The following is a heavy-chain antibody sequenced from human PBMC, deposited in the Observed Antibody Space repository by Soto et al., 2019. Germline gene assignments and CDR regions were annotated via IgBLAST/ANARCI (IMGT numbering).Heavy chain of an antibody. D-gene: IGHD3-10*01. CDR1: GGSISSGGYY. CDR3: ARGRGVIPNWFDP. J-gene: IGHJ5*02. V-gene: IGHV4-31*03. Sequence: SETLSLTCTVSGGSISSGGYYWSWIRQHPGKGLEWIGYIYYSGSTYYNPSLKSRVTISVDTSKNQFSLKLSSVTAADTAVYYCARGRGVIPNWFDPWGQGTLVTVS. CDR2: IYYSGST.